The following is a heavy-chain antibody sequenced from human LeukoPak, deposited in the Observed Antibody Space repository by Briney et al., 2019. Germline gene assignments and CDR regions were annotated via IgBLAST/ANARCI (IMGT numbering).Heavy chain of an antibody. CDR3: AKEVTPNYSGFDASDI. CDR1: GFTFSAYE. V-gene: IGHV3-48*03. CDR2: ISSSGSTI. D-gene: IGHD2-15*01. Sequence: GGSLRLSCAASGFTFSAYEMDWVRQAPGKGLEWISYISSSGSTIYHADSVKGRFTISRDDAKNLLYLQMSSLRAEDTAVYYCAKEVTPNYSGFDASDIWGQGTMVTVSS. J-gene: IGHJ3*02.